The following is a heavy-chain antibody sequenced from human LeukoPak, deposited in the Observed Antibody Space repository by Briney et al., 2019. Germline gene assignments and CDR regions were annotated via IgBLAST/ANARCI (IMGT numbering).Heavy chain of an antibody. D-gene: IGHD3-9*01. Sequence: GGSLRLSCAASGFTFDDYAMHWVRQAPGKCLEWVSGISWNSGSIGYADSVKGRFTISRDNAKDSLYLQMNSLRAEGTALYYCAKDGGNGYDILTGNPYWGQGTLVTVSS. V-gene: IGHV3-9*01. CDR2: ISWNSGSI. J-gene: IGHJ4*02. CDR1: GFTFDDYA. CDR3: AKDGGNGYDILTGNPY.